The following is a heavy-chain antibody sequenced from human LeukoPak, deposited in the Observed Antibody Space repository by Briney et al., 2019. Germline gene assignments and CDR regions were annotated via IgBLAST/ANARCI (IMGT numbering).Heavy chain of an antibody. Sequence: GGSLRLSCAASGFTFSSYEMNWVRQAPGKGLEWVSYISSSGTAIYYADSVKGRYTISRDNAKNSLYLQMNSLRAEDTAVYYCARESPSYGGNVFDYWGQGTLVTVSS. CDR2: ISSSGTAI. V-gene: IGHV3-48*03. J-gene: IGHJ4*02. D-gene: IGHD4-23*01. CDR3: ARESPSYGGNVFDY. CDR1: GFTFSSYE.